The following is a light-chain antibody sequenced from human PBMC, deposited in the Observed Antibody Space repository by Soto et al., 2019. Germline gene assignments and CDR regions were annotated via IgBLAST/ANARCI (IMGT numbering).Light chain of an antibody. V-gene: IGKV3-20*01. Sequence: EIVLTQSPGTLSLSPGERATLSCRASQSVNSDYLAWYQQRPGQAPRLLIYGASNRATGIPDRFSGSGSGTDFTLTSSRLDSEDFAVYYCQQYGSSPWTFGQGTKVEIK. J-gene: IGKJ1*01. CDR1: QSVNSDY. CDR2: GAS. CDR3: QQYGSSPWT.